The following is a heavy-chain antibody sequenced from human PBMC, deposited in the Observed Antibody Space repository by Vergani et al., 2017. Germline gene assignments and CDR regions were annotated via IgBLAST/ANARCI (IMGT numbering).Heavy chain of an antibody. D-gene: IGHD6-13*01. V-gene: IGHV4-39*01. CDR2: IYYSGST. J-gene: IGHJ6*03. Sequence: QVHLQEAGPGLVKPAETLSLTCTVSGDSIRSTFYYWGWIRQPPGKGLEWIGTIYYSGSTYYNPSLKSRVTISVDTSKNQFSLKLNSVTAADTAVYYCARHKEQLVPGNYYYYYYMDVWGKGTTVTVSS. CDR3: ARHKEQLVPGNYYYYYYMDV. CDR1: GDSIRSTFYY.